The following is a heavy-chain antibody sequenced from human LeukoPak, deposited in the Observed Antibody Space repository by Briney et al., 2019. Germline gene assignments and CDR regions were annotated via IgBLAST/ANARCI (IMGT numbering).Heavy chain of an antibody. Sequence: TGGSLRLSCVASGFPFSSYGMHWVRQAPGKGLEWVAVIWYDGSNKYYADSVKGRFTISRDNSKNTLYLQMNSLRAEDTAVYYCARAYYDFWRGYSWLDYYYYGMDVWGQGTTVTVSS. V-gene: IGHV3-33*01. CDR2: IWYDGSNK. D-gene: IGHD3-3*01. J-gene: IGHJ6*02. CDR1: GFPFSSYG. CDR3: ARAYYDFWRGYSWLDYYYYGMDV.